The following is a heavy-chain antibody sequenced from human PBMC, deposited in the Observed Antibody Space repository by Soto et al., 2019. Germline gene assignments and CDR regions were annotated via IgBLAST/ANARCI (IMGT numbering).Heavy chain of an antibody. V-gene: IGHV1-2*02. CDR1: GYTFSGFY. D-gene: IGHD6-19*01. CDR2: INPNSGGT. J-gene: IGHJ4*02. CDR3: ASAAVTGTAGLDF. Sequence: ASVKVSCKASGYTFSGFYMHWVRQAPGQGLEWMGWINPNSGGTKSAEKFQGRVTMTRDTSISTAYMELSRLTSDDTAVYYCASAAVTGTAGLDFWGQGTQVTSPQ.